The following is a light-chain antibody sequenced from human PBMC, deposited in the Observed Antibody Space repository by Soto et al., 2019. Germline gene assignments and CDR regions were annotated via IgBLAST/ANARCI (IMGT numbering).Light chain of an antibody. V-gene: IGKV3-20*01. Sequence: EIVLTQSPGTLSLSPGERATLSCRASQTVSSSFLAWYQQKPGQAPRLLIYGASNRATGIPDRFSGSGSGTEFTLTISRLDPEDFAVYYCQQYGSSPSTFGQGTKLEI. CDR2: GAS. J-gene: IGKJ2*01. CDR1: QTVSSSF. CDR3: QQYGSSPST.